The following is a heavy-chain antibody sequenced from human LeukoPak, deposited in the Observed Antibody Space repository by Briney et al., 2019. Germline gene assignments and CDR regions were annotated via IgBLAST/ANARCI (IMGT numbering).Heavy chain of an antibody. CDR1: GGTFSSYA. V-gene: IGHV1-69*13. J-gene: IGHJ4*02. D-gene: IGHD3-10*01. CDR2: IIPIFDTT. Sequence: GASVKVSCKASGGTFSSYAISWVRQAPGQGLEWMGGIIPIFDTTNYAQKFQGRVTITADESTRTAYMELSSLRSEDTAVYYCARGGGFGEFIDYWGQGTLVTVSS. CDR3: ARGGGFGEFIDY.